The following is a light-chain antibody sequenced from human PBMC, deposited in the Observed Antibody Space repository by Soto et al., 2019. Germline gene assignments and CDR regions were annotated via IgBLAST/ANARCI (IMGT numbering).Light chain of an antibody. J-gene: IGKJ4*01. V-gene: IGKV3-15*01. CDR3: QQYSSSPLT. CDR2: GIS. CDR1: QSLTSY. Sequence: EIVMTQSPATLSVSPGETATLSCRASQSLTSYLAWYQQKPDQAPRLLIYGISTRATDIPARFSGSGSGTEFTLTISSLQSEDFAVYYCQQYSSSPLTFGGGTKVEIK.